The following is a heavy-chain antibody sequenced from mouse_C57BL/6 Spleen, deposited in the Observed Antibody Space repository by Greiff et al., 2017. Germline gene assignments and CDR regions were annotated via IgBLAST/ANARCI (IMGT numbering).Heavy chain of an antibody. V-gene: IGHV1-69*01. CDR2: IDPSDSYT. D-gene: IGHD2-5*01. Sequence: QVQLQQSGAELVMPGASVKLSCKASGYTFTSYWMHWVKQRPGQGLEWIGEIDPSDSYTNYNQKFKGKSTLTVDKSSSTAYMQLSSLTSEDSAVYYCARSDYSNLFDYWGQGTTLTVSS. CDR1: GYTFTSYW. CDR3: ARSDYSNLFDY. J-gene: IGHJ2*01.